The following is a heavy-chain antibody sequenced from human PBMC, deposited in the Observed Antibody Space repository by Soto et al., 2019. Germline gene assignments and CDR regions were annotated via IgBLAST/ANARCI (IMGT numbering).Heavy chain of an antibody. CDR1: RYIFTAYF. J-gene: IGHJ5*02. CDR3: ASHDPGARFDP. D-gene: IGHD1-1*01. Sequence: QVQLVQSGAEVKKPGASVKVSCKAPRYIFTAYFMHWVRQAPGQRLEWMGWINPNNGATHYGLSVQGRVTMTRDTSISTAYMELSSLRSDDTAVYYCASHDPGARFDPWGQGTLVIVSS. CDR2: INPNNGAT. V-gene: IGHV1-2*02.